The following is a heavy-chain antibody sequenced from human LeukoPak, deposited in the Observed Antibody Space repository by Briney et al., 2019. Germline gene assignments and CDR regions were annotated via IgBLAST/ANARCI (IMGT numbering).Heavy chain of an antibody. J-gene: IGHJ4*02. Sequence: GGSLRLSCAASGFTFSDYYMSWIRQAPGKGLEWVSYISSSGSTIYYADSVKGRFTISRDNAKNSLYLQMNSLRAEDTAVYYCARGYVDPLWIAVAGYDYWGQGTLVTFSS. D-gene: IGHD6-19*01. CDR1: GFTFSDYY. CDR3: ARGYVDPLWIAVAGYDY. CDR2: ISSSGSTI. V-gene: IGHV3-11*01.